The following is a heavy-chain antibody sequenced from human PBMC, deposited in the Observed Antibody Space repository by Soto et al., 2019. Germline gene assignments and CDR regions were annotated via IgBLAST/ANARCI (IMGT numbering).Heavy chain of an antibody. CDR2: INHSGST. Sequence: QVQLQQWGAGLLKPSETLSLTCAVYGGSFSGYYWSWIRQPPGKGLEWIGEINHSGSTNYNPSLKSRVTISVDTSKNQFSLKLSSVTAADTAVYYCARWDYDFWSGYYVGDYWGQGTLVTVSS. CDR1: GGSFSGYY. J-gene: IGHJ4*02. CDR3: ARWDYDFWSGYYVGDY. D-gene: IGHD3-3*01. V-gene: IGHV4-34*01.